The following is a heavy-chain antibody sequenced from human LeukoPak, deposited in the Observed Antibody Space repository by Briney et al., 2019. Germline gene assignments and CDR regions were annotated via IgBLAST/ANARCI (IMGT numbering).Heavy chain of an antibody. J-gene: IGHJ4*02. V-gene: IGHV1-3*01. CDR3: ASHCTNGVCYESGFDY. CDR1: GYTFTDTFTSYA. Sequence: ASVKVSCKASGYTFTDTFTSYAMHWVRQAPGQRLEWMGWINAANGNTKYSQKFQGRVTITRDTSASTAYMELSSLRSEDTAVYYCASHCTNGVCYESGFDYWGQGTLVTVSS. D-gene: IGHD2-8*01. CDR2: INAANGNT.